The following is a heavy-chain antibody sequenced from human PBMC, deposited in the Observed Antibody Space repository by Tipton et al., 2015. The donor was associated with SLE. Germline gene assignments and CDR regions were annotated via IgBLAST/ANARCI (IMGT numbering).Heavy chain of an antibody. Sequence: SLRLSCAASGFTFSSYSMNWVRQAPGKGLEWVSYISSSSSTIYYADSVKGRFTISRDNSKNSLYLQMNSLKTEDIALYYCAKGSYCVGVCFLGASDYLVQGTLFTVPS. CDR2: ISSSSSTI. D-gene: IGHD2-8*01. J-gene: IGHJ4*02. CDR1: GFTFSSYS. CDR3: AKGSYCVGVCFLGASDY. V-gene: IGHV3-48*04.